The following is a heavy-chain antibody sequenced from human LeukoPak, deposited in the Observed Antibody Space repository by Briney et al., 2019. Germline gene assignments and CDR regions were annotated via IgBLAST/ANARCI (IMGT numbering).Heavy chain of an antibody. CDR1: GFTFSSYA. V-gene: IGHV3-30*04. Sequence: PGGSLRLSCAASGFTFSSYAMHWVRQAPGKGLEWVAVISYDGSNKYYADSVKGRFTISRDNSKDTLYLQMNSLRAEDTAVYYCARDGALRYFGWFHPRGPFDYWGQGTLVTVSS. CDR3: ARDGALRYFGWFHPRGPFDY. D-gene: IGHD3-9*01. J-gene: IGHJ4*02. CDR2: ISYDGSNK.